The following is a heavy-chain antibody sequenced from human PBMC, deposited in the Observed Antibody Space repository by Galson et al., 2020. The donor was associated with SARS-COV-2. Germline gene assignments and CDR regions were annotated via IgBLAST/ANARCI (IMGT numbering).Heavy chain of an antibody. V-gene: IGHV1-8*01. CDR2: MNPNSGNT. Sequence: ASVNVSCKASGYTFTSYDINWLRQATGQGREWMGWMNPNSGNTGYAQKFQGRVTMTRNTSISTAYMELGSLRSEDTAVYYCAREYYDFWSGYYRDAFDIWGQGTMVTVSS. CDR3: AREYYDFWSGYYRDAFDI. CDR1: GYTFTSYD. J-gene: IGHJ3*02. D-gene: IGHD3-3*01.